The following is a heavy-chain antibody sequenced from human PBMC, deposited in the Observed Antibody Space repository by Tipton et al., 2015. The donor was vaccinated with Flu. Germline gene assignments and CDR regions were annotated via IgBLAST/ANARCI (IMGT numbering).Heavy chain of an antibody. Sequence: SLRLSCTASGFTFGDYAMSWVRQAPGKGLEWVGFIRSKAYGGTTEYAASVKGRFTISRDDSKSIAYLQMNSLKTEDTAVYYCTRDDPEMVRGTSRAPYYFDYWGQGTLVTVSS. CDR1: GFTFGDYA. D-gene: IGHD3-10*01. V-gene: IGHV3-49*04. CDR2: IRSKAYGGTT. J-gene: IGHJ4*02. CDR3: TRDDPEMVRGTSRAPYYFDY.